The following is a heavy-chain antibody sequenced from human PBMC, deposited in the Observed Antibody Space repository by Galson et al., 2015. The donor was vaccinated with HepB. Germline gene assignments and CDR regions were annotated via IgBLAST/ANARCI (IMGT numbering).Heavy chain of an antibody. CDR2: ISYDGSNK. D-gene: IGHD4-17*01. V-gene: IGHV3-30-3*01. Sequence: SLRLSCAASGFTFSSYAMHWVRQAPGKGLEWVAVISYDGSNKYYADSVKGRFTISRDNSKNTLYLQMNSLRAEDTAVYYCARETKQYGDYFGFDPWGQGTLVTVSS. CDR1: GFTFSSYA. CDR3: ARETKQYGDYFGFDP. J-gene: IGHJ5*02.